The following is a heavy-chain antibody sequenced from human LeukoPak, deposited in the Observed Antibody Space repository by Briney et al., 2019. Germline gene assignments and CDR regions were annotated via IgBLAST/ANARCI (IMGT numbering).Heavy chain of an antibody. J-gene: IGHJ4*02. CDR2: FYPYDSDT. CDR1: GYSFASHW. CDR3: ARRPYDSSAYFDY. V-gene: IGHV5-51*01. D-gene: IGHD3-22*01. Sequence: GASLKISCKGSGYSFASHWIGWVRQMPGKGLEWMGMFYPYDSDTRHSPSFQGQVTISADKSISTAYLQWSSLKASDTAMYYCARRPYDSSAYFDYWGQGTLVTVSS.